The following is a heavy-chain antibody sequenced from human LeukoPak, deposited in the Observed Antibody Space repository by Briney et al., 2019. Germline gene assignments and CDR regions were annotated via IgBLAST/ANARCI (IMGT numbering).Heavy chain of an antibody. V-gene: IGHV3-33*03. D-gene: IGHD3-3*01. CDR3: AKDTEYDFWSGYYTPAFDY. CDR1: GFTFSSYG. Sequence: GGSLRLSXAASGFTFSSYGMHWVRQAPGKGLEWVAVIWYDGSNKYYADSVKGRFTISRDNSKNTLYLQMNSLRAEDTAVYYCAKDTEYDFWSGYYTPAFDYWGQGTLVTVSS. J-gene: IGHJ4*02. CDR2: IWYDGSNK.